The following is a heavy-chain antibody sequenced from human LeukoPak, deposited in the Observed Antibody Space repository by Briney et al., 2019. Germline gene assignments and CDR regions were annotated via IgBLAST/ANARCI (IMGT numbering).Heavy chain of an antibody. D-gene: IGHD6-6*01. CDR3: ARPMSIGTGGNYYYGMDV. CDR1: GFTFRSYW. V-gene: IGHV3-74*01. J-gene: IGHJ6*02. CDR2: INSDGSST. Sequence: GGSLRLSCAASGFTFRSYWMHWVRQAPGKGLVWVPRINSDGSSTSYADSVEGRLTISRDNAKNTLNLQMYNLRAEDTAVYYCARPMSIGTGGNYYYGMDVWGQGPTVTVSS.